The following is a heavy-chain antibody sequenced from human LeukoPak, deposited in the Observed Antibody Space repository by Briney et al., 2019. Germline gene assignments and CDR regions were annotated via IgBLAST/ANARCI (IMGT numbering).Heavy chain of an antibody. CDR3: ARGYDSSGYYDY. V-gene: IGHV1-8*01. J-gene: IGHJ4*02. CDR2: MNPNSGNT. D-gene: IGHD3-22*01. CDR1: GYTFTSYD. Sequence: ASVKASCKASGYTFTSYDINWVRQATGQGLEWMGWMNPNSGNTGYAQKFQGRVTMTRNTSISTAYMELSSLRSEDTAVYYCARGYDSSGYYDYWGQGTLVTVSS.